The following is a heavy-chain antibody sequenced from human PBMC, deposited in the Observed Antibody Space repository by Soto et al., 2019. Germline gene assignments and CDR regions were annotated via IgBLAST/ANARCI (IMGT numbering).Heavy chain of an antibody. D-gene: IGHD1-26*01. J-gene: IGHJ4*02. CDR3: TTAPTLVGPRGAF. Sequence: GGSLRLSCAASGLSVSDAWMTWVRQAPGKGLEWVGHIKRRSEGGTTEYAAPVKGRFIISREDSRNTLYLQMDSLKSDDSGVYYCTTAPTLVGPRGAFCGQGPLVTVSS. V-gene: IGHV3-15*01. CDR1: GLSVSDAW. CDR2: IKRRSEGGTT.